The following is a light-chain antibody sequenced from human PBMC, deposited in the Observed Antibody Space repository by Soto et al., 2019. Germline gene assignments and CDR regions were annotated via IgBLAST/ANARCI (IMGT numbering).Light chain of an antibody. CDR1: SSDVDGYNY. CDR3: SSYTSSGTYV. Sequence: QSVLAQPASVSGSPGQSITISCTGTSSDVDGYNYVSWYQQHPGKASKVMIYDASNRPSGVSNRFSGSKSGNTASLTISGLQAEDEADYFCSSYTSSGTYVFGTGTKVTVL. J-gene: IGLJ1*01. CDR2: DAS. V-gene: IGLV2-14*01.